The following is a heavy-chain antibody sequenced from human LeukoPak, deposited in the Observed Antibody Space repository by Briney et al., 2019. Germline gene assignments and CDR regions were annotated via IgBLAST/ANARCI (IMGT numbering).Heavy chain of an antibody. J-gene: IGHJ6*03. D-gene: IGHD4-11*01. CDR2: IIPIFGTA. V-gene: IGHV1-69*05. CDR1: GGTFSSYA. Sequence: SVKVSCKASGGTFSSYAISWVRQAPGQGLEWMGGIIPIFGTANYAQKFQGRVTITTDESTSTAYMELSSLRSEDTAVYYCARVTVTPPPRRNYYYYMDVWGKGTTVTVSS. CDR3: ARVTVTPPPRRNYYYYMDV.